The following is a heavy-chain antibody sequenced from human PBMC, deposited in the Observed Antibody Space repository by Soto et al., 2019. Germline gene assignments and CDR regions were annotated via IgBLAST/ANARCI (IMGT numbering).Heavy chain of an antibody. V-gene: IGHV3-21*04. D-gene: IGHD2-2*01. CDR3: ATAPGSLVYCSITGYSPGMDV. CDR2: ISSSSSYI. Sequence: EVQLVESGGGLVKPGGSLRLSCAASGFTFSSYSMNWVRQAPGKGLEWVSSISSSSSYIYYADSVKGRFTISRDNAKNSLYLQMNSPRAEDTAVYYCATAPGSLVYCSITGYSPGMDVGGQGSTVTATS. CDR1: GFTFSSYS. J-gene: IGHJ6*02.